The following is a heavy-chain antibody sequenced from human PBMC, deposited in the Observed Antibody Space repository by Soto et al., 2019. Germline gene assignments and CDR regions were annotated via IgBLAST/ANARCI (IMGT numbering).Heavy chain of an antibody. CDR1: GFTFSSYA. Sequence: GGSLRLSCAASGFTFSSYAMHWVRQAPGKGLEWVAVISYDGSNKYYADSVKGRFTISRDNSKNTLYLQMNSLRAEDTAVYYCARDQGASYYDSSGILDYWGQGTPVTVS. CDR3: ARDQGASYYDSSGILDY. J-gene: IGHJ4*02. D-gene: IGHD3-22*01. V-gene: IGHV3-30-3*01. CDR2: ISYDGSNK.